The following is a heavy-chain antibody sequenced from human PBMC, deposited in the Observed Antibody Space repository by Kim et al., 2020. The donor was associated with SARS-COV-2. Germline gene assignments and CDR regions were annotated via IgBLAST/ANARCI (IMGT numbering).Heavy chain of an antibody. CDR1: GFTFDDYT. D-gene: IGHD3-10*01. J-gene: IGHJ6*02. V-gene: IGHV3-43*01. CDR2: ISWDGGST. Sequence: GGSLRLSCAASGFTFDDYTMHWVRQAPGKGLEWVSLISWDGGSTYYADSVKGRFTISRDNSKNSLYLQMNSLRTEDTALYYCAKDVWFGESSISYGMDVWGQGTTVTVSS. CDR3: AKDVWFGESSISYGMDV.